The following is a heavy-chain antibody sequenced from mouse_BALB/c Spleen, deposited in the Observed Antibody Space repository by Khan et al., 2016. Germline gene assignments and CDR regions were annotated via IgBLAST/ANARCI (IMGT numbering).Heavy chain of an antibody. Sequence: QVQLQQSAAELARPGASVKMSCKASGYIFTTYLMYWVKQRPGQGLEWIGHINPSSGYTEYNQKFKDKTTLTADKSSSTAYMQLSSLTSEDSAVYYCARSRWDYFHSWSQGTTLTVSS. CDR3: ARSRWDYFHS. J-gene: IGHJ2*01. V-gene: IGHV1-4*02. D-gene: IGHD1-1*02. CDR2: INPSSGYT. CDR1: GYIFTTYL.